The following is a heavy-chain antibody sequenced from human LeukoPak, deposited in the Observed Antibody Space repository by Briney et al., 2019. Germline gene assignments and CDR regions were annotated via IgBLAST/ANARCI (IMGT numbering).Heavy chain of an antibody. CDR3: AKDQHYYDSSGYYDKGTVFDY. CDR1: GFTLSSYA. CDR2: ISDTGNT. D-gene: IGHD3-22*01. Sequence: PGGSLRLSCAASGFTLSSYAMSWVRQAPGKGLEWVSAISDTGNTYHADSVKGRFTISRDSSKNTLFLQMNRLRPEEAAVYYCAKDQHYYDSSGYYDKGTVFDYWGQGTLVTVSS. V-gene: IGHV3-23*01. J-gene: IGHJ4*02.